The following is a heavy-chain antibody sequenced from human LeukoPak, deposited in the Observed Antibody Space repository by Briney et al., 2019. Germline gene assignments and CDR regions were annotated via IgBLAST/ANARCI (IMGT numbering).Heavy chain of an antibody. D-gene: IGHD3-3*01. CDR1: GFTFSTYS. V-gene: IGHV3-21*01. J-gene: IGHJ6*02. CDR3: ARVFFGYYGVDV. CDR2: ISGNSDYI. Sequence: GGSLRLSCAASGFTFSTYSMNWVRQAPGKGLEWVSSISGNSDYIFYADSVKGRFTMSRDNAKNSLYLQMNSLRAEDTAVYYCARVFFGYYGVDVWGQGTTVTVSS.